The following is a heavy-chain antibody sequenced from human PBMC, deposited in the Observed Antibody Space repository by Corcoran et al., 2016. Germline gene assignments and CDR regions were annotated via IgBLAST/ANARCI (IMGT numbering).Heavy chain of an antibody. CDR3: ARESGTGSYYDFDY. CDR1: GFTLSSYS. V-gene: IGHV3-48*02. CDR2: ISTSSSTI. J-gene: IGHJ4*02. Sequence: EVQLVESGGGLVQPGGSLRLSCAASGFTLSSYSMNWVRQAPGKGLEWVSYISTSSSTIYYADSVKGRFTISRDNAKNSLYLQMSSLRDEDTAVYYCARESGTGSYYDFDYWGQGTLVTVSS. D-gene: IGHD1-26*01.